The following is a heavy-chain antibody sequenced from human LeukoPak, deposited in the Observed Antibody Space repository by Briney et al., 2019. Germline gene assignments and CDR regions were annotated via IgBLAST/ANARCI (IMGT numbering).Heavy chain of an antibody. CDR3: AKDDYGGWDNY. D-gene: IGHD4-23*01. Sequence: GASLRLSCAASGFTFSSCAMSWVRQVPGKGLEWVSAISGSGGSTYYADSVKGRFTISRDNSKNTLYLQMNRLRAEDTAVYYCAKDDYGGWDNYWGQGTLVTVSS. CDR2: ISGSGGST. V-gene: IGHV3-23*01. J-gene: IGHJ4*02. CDR1: GFTFSSCA.